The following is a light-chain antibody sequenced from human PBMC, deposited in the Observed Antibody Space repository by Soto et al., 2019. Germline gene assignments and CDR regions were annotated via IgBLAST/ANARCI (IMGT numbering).Light chain of an antibody. V-gene: IGKV1-8*01. Sequence: AIRMTQSPSSFSASTGDRVTITCRASQGISSYLAWYQQKPWKAPKLLLYAASTVQSGVPSRFSGSGSGTAFTLTISCLQSEDFETYYCQQYYSYPPTFGQGTKVEIK. CDR2: AAS. J-gene: IGKJ1*01. CDR3: QQYYSYPPT. CDR1: QGISSY.